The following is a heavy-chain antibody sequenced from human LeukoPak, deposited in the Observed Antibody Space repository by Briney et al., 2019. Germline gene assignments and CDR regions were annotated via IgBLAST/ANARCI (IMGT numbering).Heavy chain of an antibody. CDR1: GGSFSGYY. V-gene: IGHV4-34*01. J-gene: IGHJ5*02. CDR3: ASRHPAASGTPFDP. Sequence: ETLSLTCAVYGGSFSGYYWSWIRQPPGKGLEWIGEINHSGSTNYNPSLKSRVTISVDTSKNQFSLRLSSVTAADTAVYYCASRHPAASGTPFDPWGQGTLVTVSS. D-gene: IGHD1-14*01. CDR2: INHSGST.